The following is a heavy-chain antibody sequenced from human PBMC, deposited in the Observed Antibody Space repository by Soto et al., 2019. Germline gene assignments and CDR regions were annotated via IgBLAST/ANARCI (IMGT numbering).Heavy chain of an antibody. D-gene: IGHD3-22*01. CDR2: IYYSGST. V-gene: IGHV4-59*01. J-gene: IGHJ4*02. CDR3: ARGYYDSSGYYYDY. CDR1: GGSISSYY. Sequence: SETLSLTCTVSGGSISSYYWSWIRQPPGKGLEWIGYIYYSGSTNYNPSLKSRVTISVDTSKNQFSLKLSSVTAADTAVYYCARGYYDSSGYYYDYWGQGTLVTVSS.